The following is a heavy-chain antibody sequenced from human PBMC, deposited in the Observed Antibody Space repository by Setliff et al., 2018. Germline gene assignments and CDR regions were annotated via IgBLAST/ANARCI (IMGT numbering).Heavy chain of an antibody. CDR3: ARGPRGYGSGSYYATEYFQH. J-gene: IGHJ1*01. V-gene: IGHV4-61*09. Sequence: SETLSLTCSVSGASITSGGFYWTWIRQPAGKGLEWIGHISPSGSTTYNPSVKSRVTISLDTSKNHFSLKLSSVTAADTAVYYCARGPRGYGSGSYYATEYFQHWGQGTLVTVSS. CDR2: ISPSGST. CDR1: GASITSGGFY. D-gene: IGHD3-10*01.